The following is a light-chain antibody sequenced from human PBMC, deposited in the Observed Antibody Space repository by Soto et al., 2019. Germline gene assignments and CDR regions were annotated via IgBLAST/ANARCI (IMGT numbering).Light chain of an antibody. J-gene: IGKJ4*01. CDR1: QTISSW. CDR2: KAS. V-gene: IGKV1-5*03. CDR3: QHYDSYPLT. Sequence: DIQMTQSPSTLSASVGERVTITCRASQTISSWLAWYQQKPGKAPNLLIYKASSLKSGVPSRFSGSGSGTEFTLTISSLQPDDFATYYCQHYDSYPLTFGGGNKVEI.